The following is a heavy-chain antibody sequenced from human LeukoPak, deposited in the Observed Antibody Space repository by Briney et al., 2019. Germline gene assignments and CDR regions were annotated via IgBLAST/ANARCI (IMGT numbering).Heavy chain of an antibody. V-gene: IGHV3-21*01. Sequence: PGGSLRLSCAASGFTFSSYSMNWVRQAPGKGLEWVSSISSSSSYIYYADSVKGRFAISRDNDKNSLYLQMNSLRAEDTAVYYCARTGNHDAFDIWGQGTMVTVSS. CDR2: ISSSSSYI. CDR1: GFTFSSYS. D-gene: IGHD1-14*01. J-gene: IGHJ3*02. CDR3: ARTGNHDAFDI.